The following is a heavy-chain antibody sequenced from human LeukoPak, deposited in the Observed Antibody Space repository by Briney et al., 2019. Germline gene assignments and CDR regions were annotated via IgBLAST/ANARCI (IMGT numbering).Heavy chain of an antibody. D-gene: IGHD6-19*01. CDR1: GYTLTSYA. V-gene: IGHV1-3*01. J-gene: IGHJ3*02. CDR2: INAGNGNT. CDR3: ARFPIAVAGTDAFDI. Sequence: ASVKVSCKASGYTLTSYAMHWVRQAPGQRLEWMGWINAGNGNTKYSQKFQGRVTITRDTSASTAYMELSSLRSEDTAVHYCARFPIAVAGTDAFDIWGQGTMVTVSS.